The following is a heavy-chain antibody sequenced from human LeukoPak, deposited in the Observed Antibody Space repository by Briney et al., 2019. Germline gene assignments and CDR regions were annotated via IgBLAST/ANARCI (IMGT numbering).Heavy chain of an antibody. D-gene: IGHD4-17*01. Sequence: GGSLRLSCAASGFSFSSYAMHWVRQAPGKGLEWVAVISYDGSNKYYADSVKGRFTISRDYSKNTLYLQMNSLRAEDTAVYYCARDPGDYATFFDYWGQGTLVTVSS. J-gene: IGHJ4*02. CDR3: ARDPGDYATFFDY. CDR1: GFSFSSYA. CDR2: ISYDGSNK. V-gene: IGHV3-30-3*01.